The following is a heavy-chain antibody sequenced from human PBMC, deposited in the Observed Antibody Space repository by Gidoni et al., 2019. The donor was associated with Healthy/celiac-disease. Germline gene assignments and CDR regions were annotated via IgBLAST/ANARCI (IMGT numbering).Heavy chain of an antibody. CDR3: ARGRLAARQYYFDY. J-gene: IGHJ4*02. V-gene: IGHV3-7*01. CDR2: IKQDGSEK. CDR1: GFTFRSSW. Sequence: EVQLVESGGGLIQPGGSLRLSCAASGFTFRSSWMSCVRQAPGKGLEWVANIKQDGSEKYYGDSGKGRFTSSRDNAKNSLYLQMNSLRAEDTAVYYCARGRLAARQYYFDYWGQGTLVTVSS. D-gene: IGHD6-6*01.